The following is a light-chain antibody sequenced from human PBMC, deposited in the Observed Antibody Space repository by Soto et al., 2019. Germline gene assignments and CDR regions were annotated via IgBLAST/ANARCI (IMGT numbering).Light chain of an antibody. CDR1: SSDVGGYNY. CDR2: DVT. Sequence: QTVLTQPASVSGSPGQSITISCTGTSSDVGGYNYVSWYQQHPGKAPKLIIYDVTDRPSGVSDRFSGSKSGNTASLTISGLQAEDEGNFYCSSYTSNSTLVFGGGTKLTVL. V-gene: IGLV2-14*01. CDR3: SSYTSNSTLV. J-gene: IGLJ2*01.